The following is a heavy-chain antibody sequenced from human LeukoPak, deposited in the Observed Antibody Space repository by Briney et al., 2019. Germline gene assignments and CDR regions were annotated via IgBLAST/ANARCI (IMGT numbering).Heavy chain of an antibody. CDR3: AKDLGRAQWLVDPPFDY. V-gene: IGHV3-23*01. J-gene: IGHJ4*02. CDR1: GFTSDDYA. CDR2: ISGSGGST. Sequence: GGSLRLSCAASGFTSDDYALHWVRQAPGKGLEWVSAISGSGGSTYYADSVKGRFTISRDNSKNTLYLQMNSLRAEDTAVYYCAKDLGRAQWLVDPPFDYWGQGTLVTVSS. D-gene: IGHD6-19*01.